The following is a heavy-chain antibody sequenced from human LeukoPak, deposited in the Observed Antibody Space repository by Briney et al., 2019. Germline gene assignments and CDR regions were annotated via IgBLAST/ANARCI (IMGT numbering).Heavy chain of an antibody. CDR1: GFTFDDYA. CDR3: AKDMAYSFRSFDY. Sequence: GGSLRLSCAASGFTFDDYAMHWVRQAPGEGLEWVSGISWNSGSIGYADSVKGRFTISRDNAKNSLYLQMNSLREEDTALYYCAKDMAYSFRSFDYWGRGTLVTVSS. D-gene: IGHD5-18*01. J-gene: IGHJ4*02. V-gene: IGHV3-9*01. CDR2: ISWNSGSI.